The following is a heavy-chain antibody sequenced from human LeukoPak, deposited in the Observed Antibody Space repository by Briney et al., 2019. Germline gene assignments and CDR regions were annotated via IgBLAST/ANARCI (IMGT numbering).Heavy chain of an antibody. CDR1: GYTFTSYG. J-gene: IGHJ5*02. D-gene: IGHD3-10*01. CDR3: ARDSREVLLWFGEFSP. V-gene: IGHV1-18*01. Sequence: ASVKVSCKASGYTFTSYGISWVRQAPGQGLEWMGWISGYNGHTKYAQKFQGRATMTTDTSTSTAYMELRSPRSDDTAVYYCARDSREVLLWFGEFSPWGQGTLVTVSS. CDR2: ISGYNGHT.